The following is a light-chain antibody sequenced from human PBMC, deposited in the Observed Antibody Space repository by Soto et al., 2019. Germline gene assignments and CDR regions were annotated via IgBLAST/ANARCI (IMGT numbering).Light chain of an antibody. V-gene: IGKV1-8*01. CDR2: AAS. J-gene: IGKJ4*01. Sequence: AIRMTQSPSSLSASTGDRVTITCRASHGISSYLAWYQQKPGKAPKLLIYAASTLQSGVPSRFSGSGSGRDYTLTISCLQTEDFAAYYCQQDYSYPPLTFGGGTKVEIK. CDR1: HGISSY. CDR3: QQDYSYPPLT.